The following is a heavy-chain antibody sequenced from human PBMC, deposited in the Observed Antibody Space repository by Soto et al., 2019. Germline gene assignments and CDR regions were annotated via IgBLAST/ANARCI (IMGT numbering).Heavy chain of an antibody. CDR1: AFTFSSYG. D-gene: IGHD3-3*01. CDR3: ARSYDFWRGYPTYFDY. J-gene: IGHJ4*02. CDR2: IWDDGSNK. Sequence: QVQLVESGGGVVQPGRSLRLSCAASAFTFSSYGMHWVRQAPGKGREWVAVIWDDGSNKHYADSVKGRFTTSRDNSKNTLDLQMKSLRAEDTAVYYCARSYDFWRGYPTYFDYWGQGTLVTVSS. V-gene: IGHV3-33*01.